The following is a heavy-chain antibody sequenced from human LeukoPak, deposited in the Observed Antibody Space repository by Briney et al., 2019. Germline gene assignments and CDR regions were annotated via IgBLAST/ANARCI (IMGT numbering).Heavy chain of an antibody. CDR2: ISSSGSTI. J-gene: IGHJ6*03. CDR1: GFTFSDYY. V-gene: IGHV3-11*04. D-gene: IGHD3-3*01. CDR3: ARVSRFLEWQYYYYYMDV. Sequence: GGSLRLSCAASGFTFSDYYMSWIRQAPGKGLEWVSYISSSGSTIYYADSVKGRFTISRDNAKNSLYLQMNSLRAEDTAVYYCARVSRFLEWQYYYYYMDVWGKGTTVTVSS.